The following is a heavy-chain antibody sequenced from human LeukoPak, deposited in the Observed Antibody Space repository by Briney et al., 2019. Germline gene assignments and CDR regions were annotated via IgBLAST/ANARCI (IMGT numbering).Heavy chain of an antibody. CDR3: ASTEAYDHVWGSYRFSY. V-gene: IGHV3-53*01. CDR2: IYSGGST. J-gene: IGHJ4*02. D-gene: IGHD3-16*02. CDR1: GFTVSSNY. Sequence: GGSLRLSCAASGFTVSSNYMSWVRQAPGKGLEWVSVIYSGGSTYYADSVKGRFTISRDNSKNTLYLQMNSLRAEDTAVYYCASTEAYDHVWGSYRFSYWGQGTLVTVSS.